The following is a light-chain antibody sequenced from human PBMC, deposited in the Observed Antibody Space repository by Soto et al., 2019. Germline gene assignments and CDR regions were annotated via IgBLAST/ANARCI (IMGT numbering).Light chain of an antibody. CDR3: QQYSNWPPLYT. V-gene: IGKV3-15*01. J-gene: IGKJ2*01. Sequence: EIVMTQSPATLSVSPGERATLSCRASQSVSSYLAWYQQKPGLPPRLLIYDASTRAPGIPDRFSGSGSGTDFPLTISSLQSADFAVYYCQQYSNWPPLYTFGRGTKLEIK. CDR2: DAS. CDR1: QSVSSY.